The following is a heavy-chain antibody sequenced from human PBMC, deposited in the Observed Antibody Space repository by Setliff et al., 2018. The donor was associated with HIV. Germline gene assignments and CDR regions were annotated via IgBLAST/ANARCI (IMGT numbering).Heavy chain of an antibody. CDR1: GGSISGYY. CDR3: ARQPYDSRSFGWFDP. J-gene: IGHJ5*02. CDR2: IHYSGST. Sequence: SETLSLTCTVSGGSISGYYWTWIRQPPFKGLEWIGYIHYSGSTNYNPSLKSRVTISVDTSKNQFSLNLTSVTAADTAVYYCARQPYDSRSFGWFDPWGQGTLVTGSS. V-gene: IGHV4-59*08. D-gene: IGHD3-10*01.